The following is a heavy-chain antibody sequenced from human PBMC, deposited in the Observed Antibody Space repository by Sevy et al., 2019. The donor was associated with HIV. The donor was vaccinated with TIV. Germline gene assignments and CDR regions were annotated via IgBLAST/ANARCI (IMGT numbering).Heavy chain of an antibody. CDR3: ARDDGGIEDY. V-gene: IGHV3-48*02. Sequence: GGSLRLSCAASGFTFSSYSMNWVRQAPGKGLEWVSYISSSSSTIYYADSVKGRFTISRDNAKNSLYLQMNSLGDEDTAVYYCARDDGGIEDYWGQGTLVTVSS. CDR2: ISSSSSTI. J-gene: IGHJ4*02. CDR1: GFTFSSYS.